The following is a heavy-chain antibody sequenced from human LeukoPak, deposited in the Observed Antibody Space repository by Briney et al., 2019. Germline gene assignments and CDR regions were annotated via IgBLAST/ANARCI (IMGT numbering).Heavy chain of an antibody. CDR2: ISSSSSTV. V-gene: IGHV3-48*01. CDR3: AKDVAVSGTALFDH. CDR1: GFTFSDYS. J-gene: IGHJ4*02. Sequence: PGGSLRLSCAASGFTFSDYSMNWVRQAPGKGLEWVSYISSSSSTVYYADSVKGRFTISRDKSKNTVYLQMNSLRVEDAAVYYCAKDVAVSGTALFDHWGQGTLVTVSS. D-gene: IGHD3-10*01.